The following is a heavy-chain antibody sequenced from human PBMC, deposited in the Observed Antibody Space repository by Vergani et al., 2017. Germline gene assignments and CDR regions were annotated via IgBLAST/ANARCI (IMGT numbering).Heavy chain of an antibody. Sequence: EVQLVESGGGLVQPGGSLRLSCAASGFTFSGYWMGWVRQAPGKGLEWVTNIKQDGSEKYYVDSVKGRFTISRDNAKNSLYLQMNSLRAEDTAVYYCATHSRGYFDLWGRGTLVTVSS. J-gene: IGHJ2*01. CDR3: ATHSRGYFDL. CDR2: IKQDGSEK. D-gene: IGHD2-15*01. V-gene: IGHV3-7*03. CDR1: GFTFSGYW.